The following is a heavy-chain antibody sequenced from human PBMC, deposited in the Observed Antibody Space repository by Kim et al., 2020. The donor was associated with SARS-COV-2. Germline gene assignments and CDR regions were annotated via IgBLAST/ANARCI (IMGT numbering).Heavy chain of an antibody. Sequence: EAVKGRFTTPRGNSKNTLYLKMSSLRAEDTAVYYCVKTQLTVTTRGGLDYWGQGTLVTVSS. J-gene: IGHJ4*02. D-gene: IGHD4-17*01. V-gene: IGHV3-64D*06. CDR3: VKTQLTVTTRGGLDY.